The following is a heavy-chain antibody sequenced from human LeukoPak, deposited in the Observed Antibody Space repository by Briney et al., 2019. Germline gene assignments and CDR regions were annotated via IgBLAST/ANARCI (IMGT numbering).Heavy chain of an antibody. J-gene: IGHJ4*02. CDR1: GFTFSDHY. V-gene: IGHV3-72*01. CDR2: NRNKASRYTT. D-gene: IGHD1-26*01. CDR3: ASVEGAPGY. Sequence: GGSLRLSCAASGFTFSDHYMDWVRQAPGKGLEWVGRNRNKASRYTTEYAASVKGRLTISRDDSKNSMYLQMNSLKTEDTAVYYCASVEGAPGYWGQGTLVTVSS.